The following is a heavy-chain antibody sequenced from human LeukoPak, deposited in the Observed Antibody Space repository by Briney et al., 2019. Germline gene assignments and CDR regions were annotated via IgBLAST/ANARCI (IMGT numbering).Heavy chain of an antibody. CDR2: VSSFGGTT. CDR3: VKHVGSRWSNNRLDT. CDR1: GFTFNTYA. V-gene: IGHV3-23*01. Sequence: GGSLRLSCAASGFTFNTYAMSWVRQAPGKGLEWVSAVSSFGGTTYYADSAKGRFTISRDNSKNTVYLQMNSLRVEDTALYYCVKHVGSRWSNNRLDTWGQGTLVTVS. D-gene: IGHD6-13*01. J-gene: IGHJ5*02.